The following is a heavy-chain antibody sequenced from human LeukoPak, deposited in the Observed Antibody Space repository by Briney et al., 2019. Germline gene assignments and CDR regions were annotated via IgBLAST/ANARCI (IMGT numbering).Heavy chain of an antibody. J-gene: IGHJ4*02. CDR3: AREADYYGSGGHDY. Sequence: GGCLRLSCAASGFTFSTYGLHWVRQAPGKGLEWVAVISYDGSHIYYADSVKGRFTISRDNSKNTLYLQMNSLRAEDTAVYYCAREADYYGSGGHDYWGQGTLVTVSS. CDR1: GFTFSTYG. D-gene: IGHD3-10*01. V-gene: IGHV3-30*03. CDR2: ISYDGSHI.